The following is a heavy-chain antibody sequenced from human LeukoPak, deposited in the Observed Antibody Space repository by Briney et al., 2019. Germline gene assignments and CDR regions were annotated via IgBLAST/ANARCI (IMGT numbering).Heavy chain of an antibody. V-gene: IGHV3-7*01. CDR1: GFTFKNSA. CDR3: ATQSFGWFDL. D-gene: IGHD3-10*01. CDR2: IKQDGSEK. J-gene: IGHJ5*02. Sequence: GGSLRLSCAASGFTFKNSAMSWVRQAPGKGLEWVANIKQDGSEKYYVDSVKGRFTISRDNAKNSLYLQMNSLRAEDTAVYYCATQSFGWFDLWGQGTLVTVSS.